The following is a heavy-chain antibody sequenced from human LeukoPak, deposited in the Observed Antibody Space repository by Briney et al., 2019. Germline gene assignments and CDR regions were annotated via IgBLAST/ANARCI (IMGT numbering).Heavy chain of an antibody. D-gene: IGHD4-23*01. J-gene: IGHJ4*02. Sequence: PGGSLRLSCAASGFIFSDYYMGWVRQAPGKGLEWVSYISNKGSSSTTYYADSVKGRFTISRDDAQNSLYLQMNSLRAEDTAVYFCVRAIGSNTLWGQGTLVTVSS. CDR3: VRAIGSNTL. CDR1: GFIFSDYY. V-gene: IGHV3-11*04. CDR2: ISNKGSSSTT.